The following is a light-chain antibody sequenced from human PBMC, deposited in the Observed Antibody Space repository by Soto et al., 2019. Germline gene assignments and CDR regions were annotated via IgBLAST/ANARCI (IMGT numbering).Light chain of an antibody. CDR1: QSVGSY. Sequence: EIVLTQSPAILSLSPGERATLSCKASQSVGSYLTWYQQKPGQAPRLLIYDASNRATGIPARFSGSGSGTDFILTISSLEPEDFAVYFCQQRSDWPLLTFGGGTKVEIK. CDR3: QQRSDWPLLT. CDR2: DAS. J-gene: IGKJ4*01. V-gene: IGKV3-11*01.